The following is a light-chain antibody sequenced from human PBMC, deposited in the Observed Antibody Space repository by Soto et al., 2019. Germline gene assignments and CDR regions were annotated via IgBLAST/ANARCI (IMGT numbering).Light chain of an antibody. CDR2: SNN. J-gene: IGLJ1*01. V-gene: IGLV1-44*01. CDR3: AAWDDRLNGFYV. CDR1: SSNIGSNT. Sequence: QSVLTQPPSASGTPGQRVTISCSGSSSNIGSNTVNWYQQLPVTAPKLLIYSNNQRPSGVPARFSGSKSGTSASLAISGLQSEDEADYYCAAWDDRLNGFYVFGTGTKLTVL.